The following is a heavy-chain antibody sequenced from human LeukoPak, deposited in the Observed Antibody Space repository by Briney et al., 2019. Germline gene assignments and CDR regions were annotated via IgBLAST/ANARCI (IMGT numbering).Heavy chain of an antibody. CDR2: IYYSGST. CDR3: ARHYGTLWYYYYMDV. Sequence: SETLSLTCTVSGGSISSYYWSWIRQPPGKGLECIGYIYYSGSTNYNPSLKSRVTISVDTSKNQFSLKLSSVTAADTAVYYCARHYGTLWYYYYMDVRGKGTTVTVSS. J-gene: IGHJ6*03. V-gene: IGHV4-59*01. D-gene: IGHD3-10*01. CDR1: GGSISSYY.